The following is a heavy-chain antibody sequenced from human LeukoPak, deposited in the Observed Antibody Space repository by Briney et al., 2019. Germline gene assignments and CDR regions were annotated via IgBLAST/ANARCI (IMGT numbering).Heavy chain of an antibody. V-gene: IGHV3-7*01. CDR1: GFTFSSYW. J-gene: IGHJ4*02. CDR3: ARVRAIQYYFDY. CDR2: IKQDGSEK. Sequence: GGSLRLSCAASGFTFSSYWTSWVRQAPGKGLEWVANIKQDGSEKYYVDSVKGRFTISRDNAKNSLYLQMNSLRAEDTAVYYCARVRAIQYYFDYWGQGTLVTVSS.